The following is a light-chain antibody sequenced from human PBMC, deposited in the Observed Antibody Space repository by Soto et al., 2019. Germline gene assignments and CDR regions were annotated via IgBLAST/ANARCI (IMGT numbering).Light chain of an antibody. V-gene: IGLV2-14*01. CDR1: SGDVGGYNY. J-gene: IGLJ1*01. Sequence: QSALTQPASVSGSPGRSITISCTGTSGDVGGYNYVSWYQQHPGKAPKLMIYDVSNRPSGVSNRFSGSKSGNTASLTISGLQAEDEADYYCSSYTSSSTPYVFGTGTKLTVL. CDR2: DVS. CDR3: SSYTSSSTPYV.